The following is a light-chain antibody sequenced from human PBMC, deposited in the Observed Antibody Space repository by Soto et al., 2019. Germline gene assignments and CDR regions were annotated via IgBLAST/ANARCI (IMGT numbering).Light chain of an antibody. V-gene: IGKV1-39*01. Sequence: DIQMTQSPSSLSASVGDRVTITCRASQRIGTYLNWYLQKPGKAPQLLIFAATSLQSGVSPRFRGSGSGTDFALTIRSLQPEDLATYFCQHPYGVPFTFGPGTKVGIK. J-gene: IGKJ3*01. CDR1: QRIGTY. CDR3: QHPYGVPFT. CDR2: AAT.